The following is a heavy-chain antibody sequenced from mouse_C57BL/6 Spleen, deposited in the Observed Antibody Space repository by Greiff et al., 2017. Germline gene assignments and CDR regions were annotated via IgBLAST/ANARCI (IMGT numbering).Heavy chain of an antibody. Sequence: EVKVEESEGGLVQPGSSMKLSCTASGFTFSDYYMAWVRQVPEKGLEWVANINYDGSSTYYLDSLKSRFIISSDNAKNILYLQMSSLKSEDTATYYCARVTTVVDWYFDVWGTGTTVTVSS. CDR3: ARVTTVVDWYFDV. D-gene: IGHD1-1*01. J-gene: IGHJ1*03. CDR2: INYDGSST. V-gene: IGHV5-16*01. CDR1: GFTFSDYY.